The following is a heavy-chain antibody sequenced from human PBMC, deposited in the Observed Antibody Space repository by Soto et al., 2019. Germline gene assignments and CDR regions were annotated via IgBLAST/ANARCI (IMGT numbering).Heavy chain of an antibody. J-gene: IGHJ1*01. V-gene: IGHV1-69*13. CDR2: IIPIFGTA. CDR1: EGTFSSYA. D-gene: IGHD3-3*01. Sequence: SVKVSCKASEGTFSSYAISWVRHAPGEGLEWMGGIIPIFGTANYAQKFQGRVTITADESTSTAYMELSSLRSEDTAGYYCAKDQSGDYDFWSGYYTAGYFQHWGQGTLVTVSS. CDR3: AKDQSGDYDFWSGYYTAGYFQH.